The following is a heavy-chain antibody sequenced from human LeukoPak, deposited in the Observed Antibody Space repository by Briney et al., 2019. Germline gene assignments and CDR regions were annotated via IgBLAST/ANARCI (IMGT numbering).Heavy chain of an antibody. CDR3: ARASDRVAGAYESYFDY. Sequence: ASVKVSCKASGYTFTSYGVSWVRQAPGQGLEWMGWISAYNGNTNYAQKLQGRVTMTTDTSTSTAYMELRSLRSDDTAVSYCARASDRVAGAYESYFDYWGQGTLVTVSS. CDR2: ISAYNGNT. V-gene: IGHV1-18*01. CDR1: GYTFTSYG. J-gene: IGHJ4*02. D-gene: IGHD1-26*01.